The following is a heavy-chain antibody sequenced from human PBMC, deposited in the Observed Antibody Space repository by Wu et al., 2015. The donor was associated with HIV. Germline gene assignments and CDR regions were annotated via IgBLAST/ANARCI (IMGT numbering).Heavy chain of an antibody. J-gene: IGHJ5*02. CDR1: GYTFTSYG. D-gene: IGHD3-10*01. CDR2: ITPFNGNT. Sequence: QVQLVQSGAEVKKPGASVKVSCKASGYTFTSYGISWVRQAPGQALEWMGWITPFNGNTNYAQKFQDRVTITRDRSMSTAYMELSSLESDDTATYFCTPTIFRGGADPWGQGTLVIVSS. V-gene: IGHV1-18*01. CDR3: TPTIFRGGADP.